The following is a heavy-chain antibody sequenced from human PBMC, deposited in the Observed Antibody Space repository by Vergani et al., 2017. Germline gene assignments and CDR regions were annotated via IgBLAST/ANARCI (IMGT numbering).Heavy chain of an antibody. D-gene: IGHD2-2*01. CDR2: IYPGDSDT. Sequence: EVQLVQSGAEVKKPGESLKISCKGSGYSFTSYWIGWVRQMPGKGLEWMGIIYPGDSDTSYSTSFQGQVTITADKSISTAYLQWSSLKASDTAMYYCARSIVVVSGWFDPWGQGTLVTVSS. V-gene: IGHV5-51*03. CDR3: ARSIVVVSGWFDP. J-gene: IGHJ5*02. CDR1: GYSFTSYW.